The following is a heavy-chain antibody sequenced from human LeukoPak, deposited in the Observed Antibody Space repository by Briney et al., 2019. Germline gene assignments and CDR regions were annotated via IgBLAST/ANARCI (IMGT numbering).Heavy chain of an antibody. CDR3: ARDPPPASSSSWFDP. D-gene: IGHD6-6*01. J-gene: IGHJ5*02. Sequence: GGSLRLSCAASGFTFSSYSMNWVRRAPGKGLEWVSSISSSSSYIYYADSVKGRFTISRDNAKNSLYLQMNSLRAEDTAVYYCARDPPPASSSSWFDPWGQGTLVTVSS. CDR1: GFTFSSYS. V-gene: IGHV3-21*01. CDR2: ISSSSSYI.